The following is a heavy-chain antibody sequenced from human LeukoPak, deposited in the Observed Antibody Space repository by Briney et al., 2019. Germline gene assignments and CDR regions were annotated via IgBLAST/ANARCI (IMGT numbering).Heavy chain of an antibody. CDR3: TSLESNVVVNAY. V-gene: IGHV3-73*01. J-gene: IGHJ4*02. D-gene: IGHD3-22*01. CDR1: GFTFSGSA. CDR2: IRSKANSYAT. Sequence: PGGSLRLSCAASGFTFSGSAMHWVRQASGKGLEWVGRIRSKANSYATAYAASVKGRFTISRDDSKNTAYLQMNSLKTEDTAVYYCTSLESNVVVNAYWGQGTLVTVSS.